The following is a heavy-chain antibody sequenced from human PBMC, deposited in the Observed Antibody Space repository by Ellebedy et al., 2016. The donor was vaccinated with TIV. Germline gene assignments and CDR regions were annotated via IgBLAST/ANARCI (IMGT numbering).Heavy chain of an antibody. CDR1: GLTFTDYW. V-gene: IGHV3-7*01. D-gene: IGHD6-19*01. CDR3: AGGRGWLVDY. Sequence: PGGSLRLSCAASGLTFTDYWMNWFRQAPGKGLEWVANIKQDGSEQNYVGSVKGQFTISRDNAKNSLSLQMNTLRTEDTAVYYCAGGRGWLVDYWGQGIMVTVSS. J-gene: IGHJ4*02. CDR2: IKQDGSEQ.